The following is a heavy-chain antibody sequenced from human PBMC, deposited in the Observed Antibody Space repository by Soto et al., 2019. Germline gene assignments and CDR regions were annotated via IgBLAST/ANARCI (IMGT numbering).Heavy chain of an antibody. J-gene: IGHJ5*02. CDR3: ASPKIAFYNWFDP. Sequence: SETLSLTCTVSGGSISSSGYYWAWIRQPPGKGLEWIGSIYYSGSTYYNPSLKSRVTISVDTSKNQFSLKLSSVTAADTAVYYCASPKIAFYNWFDPWGQGTLVTVSS. D-gene: IGHD3-3*02. CDR1: GGSISSSGYY. CDR2: IYYSGST. V-gene: IGHV4-39*01.